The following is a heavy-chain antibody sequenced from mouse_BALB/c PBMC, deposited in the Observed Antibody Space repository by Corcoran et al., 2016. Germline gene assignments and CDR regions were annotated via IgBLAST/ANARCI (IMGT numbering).Heavy chain of an antibody. CDR3: ARFFGSSYD. J-gene: IGHJ2*01. CDR2: IYPGSGNT. Sequence: QVQLQQSGAELVRPGTSVKISCKASGYAFTNYWLGWVKQRPGHGLEWIGDIYPGSGNTYYNEKFKGKATLTADKSSSTAYMQLSSLTYEDSAVYFCARFFGSSYDWGQGTTLTVSS. CDR1: GYAFTNYW. D-gene: IGHD1-1*01. V-gene: IGHV1-63*01.